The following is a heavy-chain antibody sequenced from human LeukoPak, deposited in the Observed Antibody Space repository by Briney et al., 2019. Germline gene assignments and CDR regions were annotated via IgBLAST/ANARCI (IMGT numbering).Heavy chain of an antibody. Sequence: SETLSLTCTVSGGSISSDYWSWIRQPPGKGPEWIGYIYYSGSTNYNPSLKSRVTISVDTSKNQFSLKLSSVTAADTAVYYCARHAGGSPPLYGMDVWGQGTTVTVSS. V-gene: IGHV4-59*08. CDR2: IYYSGST. J-gene: IGHJ6*02. CDR1: GGSISSDY. CDR3: ARHAGGSPPLYGMDV. D-gene: IGHD1-26*01.